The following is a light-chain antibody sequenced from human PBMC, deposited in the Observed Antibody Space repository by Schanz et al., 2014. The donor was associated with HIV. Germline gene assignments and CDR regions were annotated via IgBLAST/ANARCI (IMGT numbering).Light chain of an antibody. CDR3: QQSGDSGGT. CDR1: QSFSSSH. V-gene: IGKV3-20*01. J-gene: IGKJ4*01. CDR2: GAS. Sequence: ETVLTQSPGSLSLSPGERATLSCRASQSFSSSHLAWYQQKPGQAPRLLIYGASTRATAFPVRFSGSGSGTEFTLTISRLEPEDFAVYYCQQSGDSGGTFGGGTKVDMK.